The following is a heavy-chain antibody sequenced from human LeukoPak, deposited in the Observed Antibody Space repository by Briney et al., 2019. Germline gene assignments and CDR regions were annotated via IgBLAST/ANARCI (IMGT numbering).Heavy chain of an antibody. J-gene: IGHJ4*02. CDR1: GYTLTELS. D-gene: IGHD4-11*01. V-gene: IGHV1-24*01. CDR2: FDPEDGET. Sequence: GASVKVSCKVSGYTLTELSMHWVRQAPGKGLEWMGGFDPEDGETIYAQKFQGRVTMTEDTSTDTAYTELSSLRSEDTAVYYCATDLLTTVTTGPRDYWGQGTLVTVSS. CDR3: ATDLLTTVTTGPRDY.